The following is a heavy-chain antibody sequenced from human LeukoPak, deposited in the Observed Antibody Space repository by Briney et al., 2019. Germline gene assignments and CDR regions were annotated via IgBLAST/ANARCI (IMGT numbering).Heavy chain of an antibody. J-gene: IGHJ4*02. CDR3: AKSIAVAFYS. Sequence: GGSLRLSCAASGFTFSSFAMSWVRQAPGKGLDCVSSISGSGAGTYYADSVKGRFTISRDNSKNTLYLQMNSLRAEDTAVYYCAKSIAVAFYSWGQGTLVTVSS. V-gene: IGHV3-23*01. D-gene: IGHD6-19*01. CDR2: ISGSGAGT. CDR1: GFTFSSFA.